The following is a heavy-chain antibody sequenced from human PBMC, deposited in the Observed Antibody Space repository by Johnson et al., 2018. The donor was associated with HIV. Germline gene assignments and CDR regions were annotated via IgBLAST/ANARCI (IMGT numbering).Heavy chain of an antibody. V-gene: IGHV3-33*06. Sequence: QVQLVESGGGVVQPGRSLRLSCAASWFIFSSYGMHWVRQAPGKGLEWVAVIWYDGSNKYHADSVKGRFTISRDNSKNTLYVQMHSLRGEDTAVYFCAKSQDRSAHDYDFDLWGQGTMVTVSS. CDR1: WFIFSSYG. J-gene: IGHJ3*01. D-gene: IGHD3-22*01. CDR3: AKSQDRSAHDYDFDL. CDR2: IWYDGSNK.